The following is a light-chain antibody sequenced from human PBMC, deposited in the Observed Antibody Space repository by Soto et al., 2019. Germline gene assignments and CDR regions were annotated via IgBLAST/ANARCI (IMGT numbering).Light chain of an antibody. CDR1: QSISSN. Sequence: EIVMTQSPATLSVSPGERATLSCRASQSISSNLVWYQQIPGQAPRLVIYGSSTRATGIPDRFSGSGSGTEFTLTISSLQSEDFAVYYCQQYNNWPRTFGQGTKVEIQ. V-gene: IGKV3-15*01. CDR2: GSS. J-gene: IGKJ1*01. CDR3: QQYNNWPRT.